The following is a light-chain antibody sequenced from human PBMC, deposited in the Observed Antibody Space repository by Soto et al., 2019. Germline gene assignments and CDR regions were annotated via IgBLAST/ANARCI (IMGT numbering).Light chain of an antibody. CDR2: GAS. CDR3: QQYNNWPQK. Sequence: ETLMTQSPVTLSVSPGERVTLSCRASQSVTINLAWYHQKPGQAPRLLIYGASTRATGIPARFAGSGSGTEFTLSISSLQSEDFGIYYCQQYNNWPQKFGQGTKVEIK. J-gene: IGKJ1*01. V-gene: IGKV3-15*01. CDR1: QSVTIN.